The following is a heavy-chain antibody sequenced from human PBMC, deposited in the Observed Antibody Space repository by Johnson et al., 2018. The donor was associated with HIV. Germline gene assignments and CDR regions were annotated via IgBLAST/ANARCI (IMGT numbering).Heavy chain of an antibody. CDR1: GFTFSSYG. CDR2: IRYYGSNK. J-gene: IGHJ3*02. Sequence: QVQLVESGGGVVQPGGSLRLSCAASGFTFSSYGMHWVRQAPGKGLEWVAFIRYYGSNKYYADSVKGRFTISRDNSKNTLYLQMNSLRPEDTALYYCATRKDILTGYDAFDIWGQGTMVTVSS. V-gene: IGHV3-30*02. D-gene: IGHD3-9*01. CDR3: ATRKDILTGYDAFDI.